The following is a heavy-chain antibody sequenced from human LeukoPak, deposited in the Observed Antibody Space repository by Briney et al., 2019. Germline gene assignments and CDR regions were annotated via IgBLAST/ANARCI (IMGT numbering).Heavy chain of an antibody. CDR2: INPNSGGT. CDR1: GYTFTSYD. V-gene: IGHV1-2*02. D-gene: IGHD4-17*01. CDR3: ARPSSYYGDYRGWFDP. Sequence: ASVKVSCKASGYTFTSYDINWVRQAPGQGLEWMEWINPNSGGTNYAQKFQGRVTMTRDTSISTAYMELSRLRSDDMAVYYCARPSSYYGDYRGWFDPWGQGTLVTVSS. J-gene: IGHJ5*02.